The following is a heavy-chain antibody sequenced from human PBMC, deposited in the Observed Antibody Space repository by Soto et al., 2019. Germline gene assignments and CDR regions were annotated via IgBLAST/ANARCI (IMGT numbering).Heavy chain of an antibody. D-gene: IGHD2-2*03. Sequence: SETLSLTCTVSGGSISTYYWNWIRQPPGKGLEWIGYIYYSGSTNYNPSLKGRVTISVDTSKNQFSLKLSSVTAADTAVYYCARLNGYCVSTGCHGYYGMDVWGQGTTVTVSS. V-gene: IGHV4-59*01. CDR2: IYYSGST. CDR3: ARLNGYCVSTGCHGYYGMDV. J-gene: IGHJ6*02. CDR1: GGSISTYY.